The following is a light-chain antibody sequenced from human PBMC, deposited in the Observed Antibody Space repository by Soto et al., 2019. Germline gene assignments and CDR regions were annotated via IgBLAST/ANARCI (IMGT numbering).Light chain of an antibody. V-gene: IGKV1-27*01. CDR1: QDINNY. CDR3: QKYNSAPRT. J-gene: IGKJ1*01. Sequence: QMTQSASYMSPSPPPRLAISGRASQDINNYLAWYQQKAGKVPKLLIYSASTLQSGVPSRFSGSGSGTDFTLTITSLQPEDVATYYCQKYNSAPRTFGQGTK. CDR2: SAS.